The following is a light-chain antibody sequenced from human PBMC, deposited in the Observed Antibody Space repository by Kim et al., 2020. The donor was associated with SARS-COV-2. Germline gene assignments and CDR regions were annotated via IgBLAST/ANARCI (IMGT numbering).Light chain of an antibody. V-gene: IGLV3-1*01. J-gene: IGLJ3*02. Sequence: SYELTQPPSVSVSPGQTGSITCSGHKLGNKYVSWYHQKPGQSPVLVIYQDTKRPSGIPERFSGSNSWNTATLTISGTQTMDEGDYYCQAWDSSTNVVFGG. CDR3: QAWDSSTNVV. CDR2: QDT. CDR1: KLGNKY.